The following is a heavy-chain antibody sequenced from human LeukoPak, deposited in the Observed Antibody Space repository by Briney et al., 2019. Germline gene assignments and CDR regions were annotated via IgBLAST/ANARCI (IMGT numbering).Heavy chain of an antibody. CDR1: GFTFSSYA. Sequence: GGSLRLSCAASGFTFSSYAMSWVRQAPGKGLEWVSAISGSGGSTYYADSVKGRFTISRDNSKDTLYLQMNSLRAEDTAVYYCAKVSGGSGWYDFDYWGQGTLVTVSS. V-gene: IGHV3-23*01. D-gene: IGHD6-19*01. CDR2: ISGSGGST. J-gene: IGHJ4*02. CDR3: AKVSGGSGWYDFDY.